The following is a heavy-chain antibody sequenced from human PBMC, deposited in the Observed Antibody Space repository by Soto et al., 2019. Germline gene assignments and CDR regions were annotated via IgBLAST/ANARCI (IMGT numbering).Heavy chain of an antibody. CDR1: GFIFTNYA. D-gene: IGHD2-15*01. V-gene: IGHV3-23*01. Sequence: PRRSLGLSCAVSGFIFTNYAMRWVRQAPGKGLEWVSTISGSGSTYYADSVKGRFTISRDISKNTLYLQMNSLRADDTAVYYCAKATLVYCSGGTCYVLDSSGPGTLVIVSA. CDR2: ISGSGST. J-gene: IGHJ4*02. CDR3: AKATLVYCSGGTCYVLDS.